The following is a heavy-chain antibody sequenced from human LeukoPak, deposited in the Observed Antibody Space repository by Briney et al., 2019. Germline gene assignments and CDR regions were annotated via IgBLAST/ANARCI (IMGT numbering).Heavy chain of an antibody. CDR3: ARGGDSPSGTSGWYYCVY. CDR1: GGTFSNYA. J-gene: IGHJ4*02. V-gene: IGHV1-69*05. CDR2: IIPMFGTG. D-gene: IGHD6-19*01. Sequence: GASVKVSCKASGGTFSNYAISWVRQAPGQGLEWMGGIIPMFGTGNYAQKFQGRVSITTDESTGTAYMELTSLKSEDTAVYYCARGGDSPSGTSGWYYCVYWGQGTLVTVSS.